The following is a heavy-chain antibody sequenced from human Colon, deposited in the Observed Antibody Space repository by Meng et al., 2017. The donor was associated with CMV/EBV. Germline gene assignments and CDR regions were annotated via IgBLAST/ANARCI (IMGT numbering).Heavy chain of an antibody. CDR1: GITFSSSA. V-gene: IGHV3-23*01. Sequence: GESLKISCEASGITFSSSAMTWVRQAPGKGLEWVSAISGDGDRTYHGDSVKGRFTISRDNSQNTLYLQMNSLRVEDTAMYYCAKDRAYCGSFSCSPNYFDGWGQGNLVTVSS. CDR2: ISGDGDRT. CDR3: AKDRAYCGSFSCSPNYFDG. J-gene: IGHJ4*02. D-gene: IGHD2-21*01.